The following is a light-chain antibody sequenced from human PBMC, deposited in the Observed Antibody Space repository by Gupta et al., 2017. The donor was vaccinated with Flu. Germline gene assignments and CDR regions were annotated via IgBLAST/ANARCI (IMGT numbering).Light chain of an antibody. CDR3: QQFNSYPLT. CDR2: TAS. V-gene: IGKV1-9*01. CDR1: QGISSS. J-gene: IGKJ4*01. Sequence: PSFLSASVGDTVTITCRASQGISSSLAWYQQKPGKAPKLLIYTASTLQSEVPSRFSGSGSGTEFTLIISSLQPEDFATYSCQQFNSYPLTFGGGTKVEIK.